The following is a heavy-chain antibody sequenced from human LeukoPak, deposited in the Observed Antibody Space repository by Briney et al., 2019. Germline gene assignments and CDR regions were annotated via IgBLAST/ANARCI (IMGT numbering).Heavy chain of an antibody. Sequence: PSQTLSLTCTVSGGSISSGRYYWGWIRQPPGKGLEWIGTHSHSGSAYYNPSLRSRITMSLDTSENQLSLKLYSVTAADTAIYYCARYQTGTMFAVWGQGTLVTISS. CDR2: HSHSGSA. CDR3: ARYQTGTMFAV. CDR1: GGSISSGRYY. V-gene: IGHV4-39*07. D-gene: IGHD1/OR15-1a*01. J-gene: IGHJ4*02.